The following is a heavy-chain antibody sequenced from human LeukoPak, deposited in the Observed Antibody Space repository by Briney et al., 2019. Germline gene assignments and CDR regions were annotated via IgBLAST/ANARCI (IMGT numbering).Heavy chain of an antibody. V-gene: IGHV4-34*01. J-gene: IGHJ6*03. CDR2: ISYSGTP. CDR3: VRGNVKHYHSVADECYYYMDV. D-gene: IGHD6-19*01. CDR1: GDSFSGFY. Sequence: PSETLSLTCGVYGDSFSGFYWTWVRQAPGKGLEWIGEISYSGTPRYNPSLNSRITITLDTSKKQISLTLSPVTAADTSVYYCVRGNVKHYHSVADECYYYMDVWGKGTAVIVSS.